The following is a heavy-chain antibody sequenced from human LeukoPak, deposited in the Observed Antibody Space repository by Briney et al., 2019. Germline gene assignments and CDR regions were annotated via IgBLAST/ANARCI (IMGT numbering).Heavy chain of an antibody. D-gene: IGHD3-9*01. Sequence: GGSLRLSCAASGFTSSSYAMSWVRQAPGKGLEWVSAISGSGGSTYYADSVKGRFTISRDNSKNTLYLQMNSLRAEDTAVYYCAKDGEPNYDILTGYPDYWGQGTLVTVSS. V-gene: IGHV3-23*01. J-gene: IGHJ4*02. CDR2: ISGSGGST. CDR1: GFTSSSYA. CDR3: AKDGEPNYDILTGYPDY.